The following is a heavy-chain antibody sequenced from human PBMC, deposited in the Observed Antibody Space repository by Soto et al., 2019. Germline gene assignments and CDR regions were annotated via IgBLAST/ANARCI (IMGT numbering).Heavy chain of an antibody. V-gene: IGHV3-15*07. Sequence: EVQLVESGGGLVKPGVSLRLSCAASGFTFTNAWMNWVRQAPGKGLEWVGRIKSKTDGGTADYAAPVKGRFTISRAXPRTTLYLQMNSLKAEDTAVYYCTHGGVPAAAKGYYYYAMDVWGQGTTVTVSS. CDR2: IKSKTDGGTA. CDR3: THGGVPAAAKGYYYYAMDV. CDR1: GFTFTNAW. J-gene: IGHJ6*02. D-gene: IGHD2-2*01.